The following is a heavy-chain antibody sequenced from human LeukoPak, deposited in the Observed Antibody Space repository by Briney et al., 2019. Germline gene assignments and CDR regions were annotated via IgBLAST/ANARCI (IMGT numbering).Heavy chain of an antibody. CDR3: ARVRGAYYYDSSGYYFFDY. D-gene: IGHD3-22*01. CDR1: GYTFTGYY. J-gene: IGHJ4*02. CDR2: INPNSGGT. V-gene: IGHV1-2*02. Sequence: ASVKVSCKASGYTFTGYYMHWVRQAPGQGLEWMGWINPNSGGTNYAQKFQGRVTMTRDTSISTAYMELSRLRSDDTAVYYCARVRGAYYYDSSGYYFFDYWGQGTLVTVSS.